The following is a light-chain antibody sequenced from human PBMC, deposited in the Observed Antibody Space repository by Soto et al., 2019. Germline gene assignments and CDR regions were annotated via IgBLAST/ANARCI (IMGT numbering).Light chain of an antibody. V-gene: IGLV2-8*01. CDR1: SSDVGGYNY. J-gene: IGLJ2*01. CDR3: SSYAGSENPVV. Sequence: QSVLTQPPSASGSPGQSVTISCTGTSSDVGGYNYVSWYQQHPGKAPKLMIYDVNKRPSWVPDRFSGSKSGNTASLTVSGLQAEDEADYYCSSYAGSENPVVFGGGTKLTVL. CDR2: DVN.